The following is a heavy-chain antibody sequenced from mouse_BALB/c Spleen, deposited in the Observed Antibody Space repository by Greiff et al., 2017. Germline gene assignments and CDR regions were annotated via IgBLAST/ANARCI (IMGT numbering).Heavy chain of an antibody. CDR2: ISYSGST. CDR3: ARGEYGNYEENFDV. V-gene: IGHV3-2*02. Sequence: EVKLMESGPGLVKPSQSLSLTCTVTGYSITSDYAWNWIRQFPGNKLEWMGYISYSGSTSYNPSLKSRISITRDTSKNQFFLQLNSVTTEDTATYYCARGEYGNYEENFDVWGAGTTVTVSS. D-gene: IGHD2-10*02. CDR1: GYSITSDYA. J-gene: IGHJ1*01.